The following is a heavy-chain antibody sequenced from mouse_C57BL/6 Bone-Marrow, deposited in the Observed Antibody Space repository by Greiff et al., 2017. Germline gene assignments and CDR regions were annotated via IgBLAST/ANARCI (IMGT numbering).Heavy chain of an antibody. CDR1: GYTFTSYW. J-gene: IGHJ1*03. V-gene: IGHV1-55*01. CDR2: IYPGSGST. Sequence: QVQLQQPGAELVKPGASVKMSCKASGYTFTSYWITWVKQRPGQGLEWIGDIYPGSGSTNYNEKFKSKATLTVDTSSSTAYMQLSSLTSGDSAVYYCARERDYGNYGGYFDVWGTGTTVTVSS. CDR3: ARERDYGNYGGYFDV. D-gene: IGHD2-1*01.